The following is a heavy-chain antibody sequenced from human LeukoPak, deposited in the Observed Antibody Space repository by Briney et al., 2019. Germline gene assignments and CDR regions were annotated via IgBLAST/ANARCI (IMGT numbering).Heavy chain of an antibody. V-gene: IGHV4-34*01. CDR1: GGSFSGYY. D-gene: IGHD5-24*01. CDR3: ARLGGGYNFWGPNNWFDP. CDR2: INHSGST. J-gene: IGHJ5*02. Sequence: SETLSLTCAVYGGSFSGYYWSWIRQPPGKGLEWIGEINHSGSTNYNPSLKSRVTISVDTSKNQFSLKLSSVTAADTAVYYCARLGGGYNFWGPNNWFDPWGQGTLVTVSS.